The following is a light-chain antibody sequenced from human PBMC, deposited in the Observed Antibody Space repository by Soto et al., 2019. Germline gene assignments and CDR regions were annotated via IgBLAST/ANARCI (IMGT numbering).Light chain of an antibody. V-gene: IGLV2-11*01. CDR2: DVS. J-gene: IGLJ1*01. CDR1: SIDVGGSNY. Sequence: QSALTQPRSVSGSPGQSVTISCTGPSIDVGGSNYVSWYQQHPGKAPNLMIYDVSERPPGVPDRFSGSKSGNTASLTISGLQAEDEADYYCCSYAVTFYVFGTGTKLTVL. CDR3: CSYAVTFYV.